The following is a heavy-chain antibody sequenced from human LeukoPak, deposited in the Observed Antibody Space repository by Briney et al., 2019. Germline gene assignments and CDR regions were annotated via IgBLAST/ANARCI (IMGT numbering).Heavy chain of an antibody. CDR3: ARGPPYYYYGMDV. CDR2: INHSGST. J-gene: IGHJ6*02. Sequence: ASETLSLTCAVYGGSFSGYYWSWIRQPPGKGLEWIGEINHSGSTNYNPSLKSRVTISVDTSKNQFSLKLSSVTAADTAVYYCARGPPYYYYGMDVWGQGTTVTVSS. CDR1: GGSFSGYY. V-gene: IGHV4-34*01.